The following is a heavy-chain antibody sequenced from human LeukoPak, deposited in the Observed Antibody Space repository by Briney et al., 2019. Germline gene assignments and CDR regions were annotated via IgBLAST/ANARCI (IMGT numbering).Heavy chain of an antibody. CDR3: ARDEYDYGGTLLYYFDY. CDR1: GYTFTGYY. J-gene: IGHJ4*02. CDR2: INPNSGGT. V-gene: IGHV1-2*02. D-gene: IGHD4-23*01. Sequence: GAPVKVSCKASGYTFTGYYMHWVRQAPGQGLEWMGWINPNSGGTNYAQKFQGRVTMTRDTSISTAYMELSRLRSDDTAVYYCARDEYDYGGTLLYYFDYWGQGTLVTVSS.